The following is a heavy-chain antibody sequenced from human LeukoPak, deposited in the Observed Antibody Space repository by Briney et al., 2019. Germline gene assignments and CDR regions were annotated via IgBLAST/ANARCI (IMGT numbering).Heavy chain of an antibody. V-gene: IGHV4-34*01. J-gene: IGHJ4*02. CDR3: ASSLPGIAVAAL. D-gene: IGHD6-19*01. CDR2: INHSGST. Sequence: SETLSLTCAVYGGSFSGYYWSWIRQPPGKGLEWIGEINHSGSTNYNPSLKSRVTISVDTSKNQFSLKLSSVTAADTAVYYCASSLPGIAVAALWGQGTLVTVSS. CDR1: GGSFSGYY.